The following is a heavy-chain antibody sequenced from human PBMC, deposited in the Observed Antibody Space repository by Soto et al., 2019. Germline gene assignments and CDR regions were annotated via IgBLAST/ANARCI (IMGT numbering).Heavy chain of an antibody. CDR1: GFTFDDYA. J-gene: IGHJ4*02. Sequence: EVQLVESGGGLVQPGRSLRLSCAASGFTFDDYAMHWVRQAPGKGLEWVSGISWNSGSIGYADSVKGRFTISRDNSKNTLYLQMNSLRAEDTAVYYCARERRIVTRTGIGYWGQGTLVTVSS. V-gene: IGHV3-9*01. CDR2: ISWNSGSI. D-gene: IGHD2-21*01. CDR3: ARERRIVTRTGIGY.